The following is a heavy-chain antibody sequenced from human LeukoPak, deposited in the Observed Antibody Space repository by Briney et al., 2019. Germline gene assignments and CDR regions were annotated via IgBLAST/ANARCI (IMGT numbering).Heavy chain of an antibody. CDR3: ARRLLGNNAMDV. CDR2: ISYDGSNK. J-gene: IGHJ6*02. V-gene: IGHV3-30*03. D-gene: IGHD2-21*02. Sequence: GGSLRLSCAASGFTFSSYGMHWVRQAPGKGLEWVAVISYDGSNKYYADSVKGRFSISRGNPKNTLYLQMNCLRAEDTAVYYCARRLLGNNAMDVWGQGTTVTVSS. CDR1: GFTFSSYG.